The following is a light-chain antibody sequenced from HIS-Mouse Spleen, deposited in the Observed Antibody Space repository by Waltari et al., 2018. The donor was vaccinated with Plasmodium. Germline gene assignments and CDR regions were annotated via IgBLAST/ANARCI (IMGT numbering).Light chain of an antibody. CDR3: QHYNNLSFT. Sequence: EIVMTQSPATLSVSPGERANLSCRASQSVSSNLAWYQHKPCQAHRLLIYVASNRATGIPARFSGSGSGTEFTLTISSLQSEDFAVYYCQHYNNLSFTFGPGTKVDIK. CDR2: VAS. CDR1: QSVSSN. J-gene: IGKJ3*01. V-gene: IGKV3-15*01.